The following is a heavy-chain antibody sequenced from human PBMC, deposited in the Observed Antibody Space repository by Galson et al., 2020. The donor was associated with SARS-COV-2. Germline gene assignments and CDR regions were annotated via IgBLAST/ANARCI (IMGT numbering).Heavy chain of an antibody. CDR2: FYHSGST. CDR3: ARGFDY. V-gene: IGHV4-4*02. Sequence: ASETLSLTCAVSGGSISSNKWWSWVRQPPGKGLEWIGDFYHSGSTNCSPSLKSRVTISVDNSKNQMSLKLTSVTAADTAVYYCARGFDYWGQGTLVTVSS. CDR1: GGSISSNKW. J-gene: IGHJ4*02.